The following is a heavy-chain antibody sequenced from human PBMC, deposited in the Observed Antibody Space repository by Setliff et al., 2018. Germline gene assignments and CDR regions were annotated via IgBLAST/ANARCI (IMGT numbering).Heavy chain of an antibody. Sequence: SETLSLTCTVSGGSVGSGNFYWSWIRQTAGKGLEWIGLIQGSGNTNYNPSLQSRVTTSIDTSKNQFSLKMTSVTAADTALYYCAGTPARGTTWLSPFDYWGQGTLVTSPQ. CDR1: GGSVGSGNFY. CDR3: AGTPARGTTWLSPFDY. CDR2: IQGSGNT. D-gene: IGHD5-12*01. V-gene: IGHV4-61*02. J-gene: IGHJ4*02.